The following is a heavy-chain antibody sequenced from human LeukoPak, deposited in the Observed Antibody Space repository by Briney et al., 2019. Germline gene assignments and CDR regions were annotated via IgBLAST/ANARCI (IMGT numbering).Heavy chain of an antibody. D-gene: IGHD2-8*01. CDR2: ISKDGSDK. CDR1: GFTFSRYW. V-gene: IGHV3-30*18. CDR3: AKEYDGY. J-gene: IGHJ4*02. Sequence: PGGSLRLSCVGSGFTFSRYWLNWVRQAPGKGLEWVAVISKDGSDKKYADSVKGRFIISRDNSKNTLYLQMNSLRAEDTAVYYCAKEYDGYWGQGTLVTVSS.